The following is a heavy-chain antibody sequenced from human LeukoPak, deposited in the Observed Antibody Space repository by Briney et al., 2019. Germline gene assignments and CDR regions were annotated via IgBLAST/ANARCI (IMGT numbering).Heavy chain of an antibody. CDR1: GGSISSSSYY. J-gene: IGHJ4*02. V-gene: IGHV4-39*01. Sequence: SETLSLTCTVPGGSISSSSYYWGWIRQPPGKGLEWIGSIYYSGSTYYNPSLKSRVTISVDTSKNQFSLKLNSVTAADTAVYYCARLVGRIDYWGQGTLVTVSS. CDR3: ARLVGRIDY. CDR2: IYYSGST.